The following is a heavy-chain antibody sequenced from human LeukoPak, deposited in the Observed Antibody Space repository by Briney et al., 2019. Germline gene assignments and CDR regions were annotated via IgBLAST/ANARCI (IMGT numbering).Heavy chain of an antibody. D-gene: IGHD3-22*01. CDR2: IFYSGTT. CDR1: GFTFSSYG. J-gene: IGHJ4*02. Sequence: GSLRLSCAASGFTFSSYGMSWLRQPPGKGLEWIGFIFYSGTTNYNPSLKSRVTISVDTSKNQFSLKLSSVTAADTAVYYCARGGWNKFDYWGQGTLVTVSS. CDR3: ARGGWNKFDY. V-gene: IGHV4-59*01.